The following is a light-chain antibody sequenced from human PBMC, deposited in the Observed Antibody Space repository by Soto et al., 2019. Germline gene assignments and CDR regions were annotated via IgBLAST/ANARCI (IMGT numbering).Light chain of an antibody. CDR1: SSNIGSNT. CDR3: AAWDDSLNGWV. CDR2: RNN. V-gene: IGLV1-44*01. J-gene: IGLJ3*02. Sequence: QSVLTQPPSASGTPGQRVTISCSGSSSNIGSNTVNWYQQLPGTAPKLLIYRNNQRPSGVPDRFSGSKSGTSASLAISGLQSEDEVDYYGAAWDDSLNGWVFGGGTKLTV.